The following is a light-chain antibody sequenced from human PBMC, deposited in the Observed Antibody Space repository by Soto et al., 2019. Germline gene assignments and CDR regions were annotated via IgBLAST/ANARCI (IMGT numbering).Light chain of an antibody. J-gene: IGLJ2*01. CDR3: SSSTRSTTLI. CDR1: SSDVGGYNY. CDR2: DVT. V-gene: IGLV2-14*03. Sequence: QSALTQPASVSGSPGQSITISCTGTSSDVGGYNYVSWYQQHPGKAPKLIIYDVTDRPSGISNRFSGSKSGNTASLTISGLQTEDEADYYRSSSTRSTTLIFGGGTQLTVL.